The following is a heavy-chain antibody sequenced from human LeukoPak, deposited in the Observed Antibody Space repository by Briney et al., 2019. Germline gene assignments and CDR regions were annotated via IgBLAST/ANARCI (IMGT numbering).Heavy chain of an antibody. Sequence: GGSLRLSCAASGFTFRTSAMSWVRQAPAKGLQWVSSINGGDYSTYYADSVKGRFTISRDSSKNILYLQMNSLRTDDTAMYYCATANPTPRGINFDSWGQGILVTVSS. CDR3: ATANPTPRGINFDS. CDR2: INGGDYST. D-gene: IGHD3-10*01. J-gene: IGHJ4*02. CDR1: GFTFRTSA. V-gene: IGHV3-23*01.